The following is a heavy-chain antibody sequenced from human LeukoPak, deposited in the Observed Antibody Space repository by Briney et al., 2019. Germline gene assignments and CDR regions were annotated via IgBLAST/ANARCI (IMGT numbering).Heavy chain of an antibody. D-gene: IGHD6-19*01. J-gene: IGHJ4*02. CDR2: ISGSGGTT. CDR3: AKVDSSGWKYYFDY. Sequence: GGSLRLSSAASGFTFSSYAMSWVRQAPGKGLEWVSAISGSGGTTNYADSVKGRFTISRDNSKNTLYLQMNSLRAEDTAVYYCAKVDSSGWKYYFDYWGQGTLVTVSS. CDR1: GFTFSSYA. V-gene: IGHV3-23*01.